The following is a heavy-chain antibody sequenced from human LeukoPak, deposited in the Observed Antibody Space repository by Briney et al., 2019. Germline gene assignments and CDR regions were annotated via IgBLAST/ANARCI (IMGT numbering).Heavy chain of an antibody. CDR2: IYYSGST. J-gene: IGHJ5*02. CDR1: GGSISSHY. CDR3: ARIEHSAKYCSSTSCYPWFDP. Sequence: TPSETLSLTCTVSGGSISSHYWSWIRQPPGKGLEWIGYIYYSGSTNYNPSLKSRVTISVDMSKNQFSLKLSSVTAADTALYYCARIEHSAKYCSSTSCYPWFDPWGQGTLVTVSS. V-gene: IGHV4-59*11. D-gene: IGHD2-2*01.